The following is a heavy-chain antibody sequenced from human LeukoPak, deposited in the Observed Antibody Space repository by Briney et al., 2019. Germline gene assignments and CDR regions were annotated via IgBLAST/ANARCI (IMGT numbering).Heavy chain of an antibody. CDR1: GYTFTSYG. Sequence: ASVKVSCKASGYTFTSYGITWVRQAPGQGLEWVGWISTHSGNTNYAQKLQGRVTMTTDTFTNTAYMELRSLRSDDTAVYYCATIFGVKNFDYWGQGTLVTVSS. CDR3: ATIFGVKNFDY. D-gene: IGHD3-3*01. V-gene: IGHV1-18*01. CDR2: ISTHSGNT. J-gene: IGHJ4*02.